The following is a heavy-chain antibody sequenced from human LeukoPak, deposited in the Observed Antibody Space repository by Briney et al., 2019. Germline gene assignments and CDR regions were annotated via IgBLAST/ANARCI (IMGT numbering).Heavy chain of an antibody. J-gene: IGHJ4*02. D-gene: IGHD3-22*01. CDR3: AKGDYYDSSASVDY. Sequence: PGGSLRLSCAASGFTFDDYAMHWVRQAPGKGLEWVSGISWNSGSIVYADSVKGRFTISRDNAKNSLYLQMNSLRAEDMALYYCAKGDYYDSSASVDYWGQGTLVTVSS. CDR2: ISWNSGSI. V-gene: IGHV3-9*03. CDR1: GFTFDDYA.